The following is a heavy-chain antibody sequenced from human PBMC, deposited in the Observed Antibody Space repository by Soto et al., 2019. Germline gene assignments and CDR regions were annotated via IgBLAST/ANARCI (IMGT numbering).Heavy chain of an antibody. J-gene: IGHJ4*02. D-gene: IGHD3-16*01. V-gene: IGHV3-66*01. CDR3: ARDPWAADY. CDR2: ICSGGST. Sequence: GGSLRLSCAASGFTVSTKYMSWVRQAPGKGLEWVSVICSGGSTFYADSVRGRFTISRDNSKNTVNLQVNSLRAEDTAVYYCARDPWAADYWGQGTLVTVSS. CDR1: GFTVSTKY.